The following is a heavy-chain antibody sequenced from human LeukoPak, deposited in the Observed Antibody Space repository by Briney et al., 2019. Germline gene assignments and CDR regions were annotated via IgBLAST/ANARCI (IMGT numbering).Heavy chain of an antibody. J-gene: IGHJ4*02. V-gene: IGHV3-21*01. D-gene: IGHD3-22*01. Sequence: GGPLRLSCAASGFTFSSYSMNWVRQAPGKGLEWVSSISSSSSYIYYADSVKGRFTISRDNAKNSLYLQMNSLRAEDTAVYYCARGGGSGYYYVPFDYWGQGTLVTVSS. CDR1: GFTFSSYS. CDR2: ISSSSSYI. CDR3: ARGGGSGYYYVPFDY.